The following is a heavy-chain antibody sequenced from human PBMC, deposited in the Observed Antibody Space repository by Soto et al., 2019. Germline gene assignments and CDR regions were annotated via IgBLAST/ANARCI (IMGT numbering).Heavy chain of an antibody. CDR1: GGSISSGGYY. CDR2: IYYSGST. J-gene: IGHJ3*02. CDR3: ARDRFNWNSPGGAEAFDI. Sequence: SETLSLTCTVSGGSISSGGYYWSWIRQHPGKGLGWIGYIYYSGSTYYNPSLKSRVTISVDTSKNQFSLKLSSVTAADTAVYYCARDRFNWNSPGGAEAFDIWGQGTMVTVSS. D-gene: IGHD1-7*01. V-gene: IGHV4-31*03.